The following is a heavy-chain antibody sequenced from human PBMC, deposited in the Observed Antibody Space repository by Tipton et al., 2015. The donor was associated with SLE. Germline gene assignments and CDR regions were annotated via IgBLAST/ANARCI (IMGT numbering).Heavy chain of an antibody. CDR2: ISGSGGST. J-gene: IGHJ4*02. CDR3: AKGPTTVNYFDY. V-gene: IGHV3-23*01. CDR1: GFTFSSYA. Sequence: SLRLSCAASGFTFSSYAMSWVRQAPGKGLEWVSAISGSGGSTYYADSVKGRFSISRDNSKNTLYLQMNSLRAEDTAVYYCAKGPTTVNYFDYWGQGTLVTVSS. D-gene: IGHD4-17*01.